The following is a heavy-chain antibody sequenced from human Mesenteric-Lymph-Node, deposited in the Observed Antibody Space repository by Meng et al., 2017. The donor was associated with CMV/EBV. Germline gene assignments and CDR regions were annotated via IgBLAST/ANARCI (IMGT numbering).Heavy chain of an antibody. V-gene: IGHV1-8*01. Sequence: ASVKVSCKATGYTFSSHDINWVRQATGQGLEWMGWMKPDSGYTGYAQKFQGRVTITRNTSINTAYMELHSLRFEDTAVYYCVRLSANSGDYYGSEAFDIWGQGSMVTVSS. CDR3: VRLSANSGDYYGSEAFDI. D-gene: IGHD1-26*01. CDR1: GYTFSSHD. J-gene: IGHJ3*02. CDR2: MKPDSGYT.